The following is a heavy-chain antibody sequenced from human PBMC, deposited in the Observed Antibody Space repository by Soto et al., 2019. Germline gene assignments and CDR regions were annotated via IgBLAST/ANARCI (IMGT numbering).Heavy chain of an antibody. D-gene: IGHD2-2*01. CDR1: GYTFTSYA. CDR2: INAGNGNT. CDR3: AREGYCSSTSCYGFDS. V-gene: IGHV1-3*01. Sequence: GASVKVSCKASGYTFTSYAMHWVRQAPGQRLEWMGWINAGNGNTKYSQKFQGRVTITRDTSASTAYMELSSLRSEDTAVYYCAREGYCSSTSCYGFDSWGQGTLVTVST. J-gene: IGHJ5*01.